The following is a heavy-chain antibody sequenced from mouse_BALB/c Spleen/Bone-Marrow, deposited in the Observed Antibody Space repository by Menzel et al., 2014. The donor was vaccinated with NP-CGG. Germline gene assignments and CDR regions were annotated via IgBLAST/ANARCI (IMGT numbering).Heavy chain of an antibody. Sequence: LQQSGPELVKPGASVKVSCKASGYAFTNYNMNWVKQSHGKSLEWIGYIDPYSGGTNYNQKFRGKATLTVDKSSSTAYMHLNSLTSEDSAVYYCSRGVLAYFDYWGQGTPLPVSS. J-gene: IGHJ2*01. D-gene: IGHD2-14*01. CDR3: SRGVLAYFDY. CDR1: GYAFTNYN. V-gene: IGHV1S135*01. CDR2: IDPYSGGT.